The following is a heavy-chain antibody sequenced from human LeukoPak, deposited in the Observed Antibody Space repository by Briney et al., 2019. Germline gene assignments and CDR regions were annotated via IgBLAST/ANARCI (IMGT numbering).Heavy chain of an antibody. CDR1: GFTFSDYY. J-gene: IGHJ4*01. CDR3: AREAYFYGSGHFDY. Sequence: GGSLRLSCAASGFTFSDYYMSWIRQAPGKGLEWVSYITNSGSTIHYADSVQGRFTISRDNANNSLYLQMNSLRAEDTAVYYCAREAYFYGSGHFDYWGQGTRVTVSS. CDR2: ITNSGSTI. D-gene: IGHD3-10*01. V-gene: IGHV3-11*01.